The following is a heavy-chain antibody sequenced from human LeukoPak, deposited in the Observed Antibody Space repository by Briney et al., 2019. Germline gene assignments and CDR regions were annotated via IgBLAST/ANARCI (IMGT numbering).Heavy chain of an antibody. Sequence: EAGGSLRLSCAASGFTFSSYSMYWVHQAPGKGLEWVSSISSSSSYIYYADSVKGRFTISRDNAKNSLYLQMNSLRAEDTAVYYCARDQMGSGSQYYYYYYYMDVWGKGTTVTVSS. CDR2: ISSSSSYI. CDR3: ARDQMGSGSQYYYYYYYMDV. V-gene: IGHV3-21*01. J-gene: IGHJ6*03. D-gene: IGHD3-10*01. CDR1: GFTFSSYS.